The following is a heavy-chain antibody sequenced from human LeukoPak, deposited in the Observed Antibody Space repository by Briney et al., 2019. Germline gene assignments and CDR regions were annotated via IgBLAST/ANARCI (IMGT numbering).Heavy chain of an antibody. CDR3: ARDGGGEMADAFDI. D-gene: IGHD5-24*01. Sequence: SETLSLTCAVYGGSFSGYYWGWIRQPPGKGLEWIGSIYHSGSTYYNPSLKSRVTISVDTSKNQFSLKLSSVTAADTAVYYCARDGGGEMADAFDIWGQGTMVTVSS. J-gene: IGHJ3*02. CDR2: IYHSGST. V-gene: IGHV4-38-2*02. CDR1: GGSFSGYY.